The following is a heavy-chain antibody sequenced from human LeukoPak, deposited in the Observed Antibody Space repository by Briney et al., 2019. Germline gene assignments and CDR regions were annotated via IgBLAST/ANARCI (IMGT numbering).Heavy chain of an antibody. CDR3: SLRGSRDAFDI. Sequence: SGTLSLTCAVPGGSISSSNWWSWVRQPPGKGLEWIGEIYHSGSTNYNPSLKSRVTISVDKSKNQFSLKLSSVTAADTAVYYCSLRGSRDAFDIWGQGTMVTVSS. CDR1: GGSISSSNW. V-gene: IGHV4-4*02. J-gene: IGHJ3*02. CDR2: IYHSGST. D-gene: IGHD3-16*01.